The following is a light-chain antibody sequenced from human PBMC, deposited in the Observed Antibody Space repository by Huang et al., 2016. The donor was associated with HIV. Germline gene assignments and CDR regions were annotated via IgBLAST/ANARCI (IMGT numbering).Light chain of an antibody. CDR1: QTIGTL. V-gene: IGKV1-5*03. CDR2: KAS. Sequence: DIQMTQSPSILSASVGDRVTITCRASQTIGTLLAWFQPKPGKAPNRLISKASNLEIGVPPRFSGSGSGTEFTLTISSLQPDDFATYYCQQYSTSSFTFGQGTKVDIK. CDR3: QQYSTSSFT. J-gene: IGKJ1*01.